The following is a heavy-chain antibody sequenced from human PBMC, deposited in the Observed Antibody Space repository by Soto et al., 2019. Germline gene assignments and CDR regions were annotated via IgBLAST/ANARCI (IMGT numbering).Heavy chain of an antibody. J-gene: IGHJ4*02. V-gene: IGHV5-51*03. Sequence: DVQLVQSGAEVKKPGESLRISCKGSGYDFSAYWINWVRQMPGKGLEWMGTIYPGDSDVRYRPSFQGQVTISVDKSISIAYLQWSSLKAADTAIYYCAKTDYGSGTFDSWGQGNLVTVSS. CDR1: GYDFSAYW. CDR2: IYPGDSDV. D-gene: IGHD3-10*01. CDR3: AKTDYGSGTFDS.